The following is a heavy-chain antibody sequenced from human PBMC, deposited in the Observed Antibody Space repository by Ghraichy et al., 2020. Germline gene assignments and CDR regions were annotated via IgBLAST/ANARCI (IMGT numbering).Heavy chain of an antibody. CDR2: ISSSSSSI. J-gene: IGHJ6*02. CDR3: ARNLYGITASYYYYGMDG. V-gene: IGHV3-21*01. D-gene: IGHD6-13*01. Sequence: GGSLRLSCAASGFTFSSYSMNWVRQAPGKGLEWVSSISSSSSSIYYADSLKGRFTISRDNAKNSLYLQMNSLRAEDTALYYCARNLYGITASYYYYGMDGWGQGTTVTVSS. CDR1: GFTFSSYS.